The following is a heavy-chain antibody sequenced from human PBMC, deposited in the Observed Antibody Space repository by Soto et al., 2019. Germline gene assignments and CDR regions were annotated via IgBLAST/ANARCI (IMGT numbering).Heavy chain of an antibody. V-gene: IGHV3-33*01. J-gene: IGHJ4*02. D-gene: IGHD1-26*01. CDR1: GFTFSSYG. CDR2: IWYDGSNK. CDR3: ALDGLWEGSYYSASSASFSY. Sequence: QVQLVESGGGVVQPGRSLRLSCAASGFTFSSYGMHWVRQAPGKGLEWVAVIWYDGSNKYYADSVKGRFTISRDNSKNTLYPEVNSLGAEDTAVYYCALDGLWEGSYYSASSASFSYRSQGTLVVFSS.